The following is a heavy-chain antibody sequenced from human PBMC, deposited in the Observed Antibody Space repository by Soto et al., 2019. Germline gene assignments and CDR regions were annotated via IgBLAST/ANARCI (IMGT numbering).Heavy chain of an antibody. J-gene: IGHJ6*02. V-gene: IGHV3-33*01. CDR1: GFTFSSYG. CDR3: ARVYYGSGSSRVMDV. D-gene: IGHD3-10*01. Sequence: GGSLRLSCAASGFTFSSYGMHWVRQAPGKGLEWVAVIWYDGSNKYYADSVKGRFTISRDNSKNTLYLQMNSLRAEDTAVYYCARVYYGSGSSRVMDVWGQGTTVTVSS. CDR2: IWYDGSNK.